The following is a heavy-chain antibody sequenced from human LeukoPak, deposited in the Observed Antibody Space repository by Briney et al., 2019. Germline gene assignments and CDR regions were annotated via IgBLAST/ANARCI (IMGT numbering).Heavy chain of an antibody. CDR2: IYYSGST. J-gene: IGHJ3*02. CDR1: GGSISSSSYY. D-gene: IGHD3-10*01. Sequence: SETLSLTCTVSGGSISSSSYYWGWIRQPPGKGLEWIGSIYYSGSTYYNPSLKSRVTISVDTSKHQFSLKLSSVTAADTAVYYCARHEFRSFKAFDIWGQGTMVTVSS. V-gene: IGHV4-39*01. CDR3: ARHEFRSFKAFDI.